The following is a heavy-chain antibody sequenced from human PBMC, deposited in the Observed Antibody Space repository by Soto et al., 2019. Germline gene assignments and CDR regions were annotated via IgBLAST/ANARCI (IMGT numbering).Heavy chain of an antibody. CDR1: GGSISSGGYF. Sequence: PSETLSLTCTVSGGSISSGGYFWSWIRQHPGKGLEWIGYIYYSGRTYYNPSLKSRVTMSVDTSKNQFSLKLSSVTAADTAVYYCAKSVSSGYSNWFDPWGQGTLVTVSS. V-gene: IGHV4-31*03. CDR3: AKSVSSGYSNWFDP. J-gene: IGHJ5*02. CDR2: IYYSGRT. D-gene: IGHD3-22*01.